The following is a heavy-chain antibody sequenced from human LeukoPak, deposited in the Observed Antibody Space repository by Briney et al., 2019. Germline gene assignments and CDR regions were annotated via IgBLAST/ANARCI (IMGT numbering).Heavy chain of an antibody. Sequence: ASVKVSCKASGYTFTSYGISWVRQAPGQGLEWMGWISAYNGNTNYAQKLQGRVTMTTDTSTSTAYMGLRSLRSDDTAVYYCARVEGVVAATKGHWFDPWGQGTLVTVSS. CDR1: GYTFTSYG. CDR2: ISAYNGNT. J-gene: IGHJ5*02. V-gene: IGHV1-18*01. CDR3: ARVEGVVAATKGHWFDP. D-gene: IGHD2-15*01.